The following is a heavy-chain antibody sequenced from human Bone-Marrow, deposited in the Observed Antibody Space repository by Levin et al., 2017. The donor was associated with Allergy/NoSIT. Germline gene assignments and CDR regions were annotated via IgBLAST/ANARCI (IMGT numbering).Heavy chain of an antibody. Sequence: GGSLRLSCAASGFTFDDYGMSWVRQAPGKGLEWVSGINWNGGSTGYADSVKGRFTISRDNAKNSLYLQMNSLRAEDTALYHCARVSGRPLLFHFDYWGQGTLVTVSS. CDR1: GFTFDDYG. V-gene: IGHV3-20*01. CDR3: ARVSGRPLLFHFDY. J-gene: IGHJ4*02. D-gene: IGHD2-15*01. CDR2: INWNGGST.